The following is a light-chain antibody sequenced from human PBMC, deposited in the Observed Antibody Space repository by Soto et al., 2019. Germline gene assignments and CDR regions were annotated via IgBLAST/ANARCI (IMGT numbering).Light chain of an antibody. CDR2: LGS. J-gene: IGKJ1*01. CDR1: QSLLHANGYNY. Sequence: EIVMTQSPLSQSVTPGESASISCRSSQSLLHANGYNYLDWYLQKPGQSPQVLIYLGSNRASGVPDRFSGSGSGTDFTLKISRVEAEDVGVYYCMQALQTPPWTFGQGTKVEIK. CDR3: MQALQTPPWT. V-gene: IGKV2-28*01.